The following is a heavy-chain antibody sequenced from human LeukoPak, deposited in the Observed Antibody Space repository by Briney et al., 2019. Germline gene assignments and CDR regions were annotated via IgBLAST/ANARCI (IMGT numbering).Heavy chain of an antibody. CDR3: ARAQADDYDFWSGFRFDP. J-gene: IGHJ5*02. CDR1: GNTFTSD. V-gene: IGHV1-46*01. Sequence: ASVKVSCKASGNTFTSDINWVRQATGQGLEWMGVINPSGGSTSYAQKFQGRVTMTRDMSTSTVYMELSSLRSEDTAVYYCARAQADDYDFWSGFRFDPWGQGTLVTVSS. CDR2: INPSGGST. D-gene: IGHD3-3*01.